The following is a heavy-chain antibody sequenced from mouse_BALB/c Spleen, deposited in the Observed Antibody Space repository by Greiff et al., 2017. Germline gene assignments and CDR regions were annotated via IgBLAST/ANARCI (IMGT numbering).Heavy chain of an antibody. V-gene: IGHV3-2*02. CDR3: ARGGYGNYWFAY. CDR1: GYSITSDYA. CDR2: ISYSGST. Sequence: DVKLQESGPGLVKPSQSLSLTCTVTGYSITSDYAWNWIRQFPGNKLEWMGYISYSGSTSYNPSLKSRISITRDTSKNQFFLQLNSVTTEDTATYYCARGGYGNYWFAYWGQGTLVTVSA. D-gene: IGHD2-10*02. J-gene: IGHJ3*01.